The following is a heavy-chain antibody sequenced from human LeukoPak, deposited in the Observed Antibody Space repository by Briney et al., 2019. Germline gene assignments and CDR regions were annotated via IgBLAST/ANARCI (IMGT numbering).Heavy chain of an antibody. D-gene: IGHD6-13*01. CDR1: GYTFTSYA. Sequence: GASVKVSCKASGYTFTSYAMHWVRQAPGQRLEWMGWINAGNGNTNYAQKLQGRVTMTTDTSTSTAYMELRSLRSDDTAVYYWARVSAAADSYYYYGMDVWGQGTTVTVSS. CDR3: ARVSAAADSYYYYGMDV. V-gene: IGHV1-3*01. CDR2: INAGNGNT. J-gene: IGHJ6*02.